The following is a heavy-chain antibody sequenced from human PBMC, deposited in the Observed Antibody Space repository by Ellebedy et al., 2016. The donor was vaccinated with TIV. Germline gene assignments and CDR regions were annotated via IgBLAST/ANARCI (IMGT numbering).Heavy chain of an antibody. J-gene: IGHJ4*02. D-gene: IGHD3-10*01. CDR3: AREVSGLDPTYYFDY. Sequence: AASVKVSCKASGYTFTSYGISWVRQAPGQGLEWMGWISAYNGNTKYAQKLQGRVTMTTATSTSTAYMELRSLTSDDTTVYYCAREVSGLDPTYYFDYWGQGTLVTGSS. CDR2: ISAYNGNT. V-gene: IGHV1-18*04. CDR1: GYTFTSYG.